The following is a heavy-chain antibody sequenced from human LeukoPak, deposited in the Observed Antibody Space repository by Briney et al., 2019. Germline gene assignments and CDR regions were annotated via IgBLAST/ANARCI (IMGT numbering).Heavy chain of an antibody. CDR1: GFTFSRSD. D-gene: IGHD6-19*01. J-gene: IGHJ4*02. CDR2: ISSDGTTI. V-gene: IGHV3-48*03. Sequence: GGSLRLSCAASGFTFSRSDMNWVRQAPGKGLEWVSYISSDGTTIYFADSVKGRFTISRDNTQNSLYLQMNSLRAEDTSVYYCARDISVDPREGKFDYWGQGTLVTVSS. CDR3: ARDISVDPREGKFDY.